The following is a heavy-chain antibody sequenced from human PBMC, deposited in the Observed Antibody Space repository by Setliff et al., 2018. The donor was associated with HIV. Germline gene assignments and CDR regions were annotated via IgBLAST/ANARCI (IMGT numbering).Heavy chain of an antibody. CDR1: GYSLSDFY. CDR3: AGVPSQFSEWRKDYLEY. D-gene: IGHD3-3*01. J-gene: IGHJ4*02. Sequence: ASVKVSCKASGYSLSDFYIHWVRQAPGQGLEWMGWITPNSGGTEYAGKFQGRVTLTRDTSINTAYMEVTRLTSDDTAVYYCAGVPSQFSEWRKDYLEYWGRGSLVTVSS. CDR2: ITPNSGGT. V-gene: IGHV1-2*02.